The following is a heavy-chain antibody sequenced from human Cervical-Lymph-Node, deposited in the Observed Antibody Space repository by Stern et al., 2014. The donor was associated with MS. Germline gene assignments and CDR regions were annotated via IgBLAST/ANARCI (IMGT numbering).Heavy chain of an antibody. V-gene: IGHV2-70*04. CDR3: ARSPPYYEFWNDYYYFDY. Sequence: QVTLRESGPALVKPTQTLTLTCTFSGFSLSTSGMRVSWIRQPPGQALEWLASIDWDDDQFYSTSMKTRLTISKDTSKNQVVLTMTNMDPVDTATYYCARSPPYYEFWNDYYYFDYWGQGTLVAVSS. CDR2: IDWDDDQ. CDR1: GFSLSTSGMR. J-gene: IGHJ4*02. D-gene: IGHD3-3*01.